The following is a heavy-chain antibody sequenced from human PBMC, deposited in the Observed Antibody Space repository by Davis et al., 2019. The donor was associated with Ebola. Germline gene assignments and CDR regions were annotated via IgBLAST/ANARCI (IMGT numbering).Heavy chain of an antibody. D-gene: IGHD5-18*01. CDR3: ARDMVPIQLWPRGGGY. Sequence: ASVKVSCKASGYTFTSYGISWVRQAPGQGLEWMGWISAYNGNTNYAQKLQGRVTMTTDTSRSTAYMGLRSLKSDDTAVYYMARDMVPIQLWPRGGGYWGQGTLVTVSS. J-gene: IGHJ4*02. V-gene: IGHV1-18*04. CDR1: GYTFTSYG. CDR2: ISAYNGNT.